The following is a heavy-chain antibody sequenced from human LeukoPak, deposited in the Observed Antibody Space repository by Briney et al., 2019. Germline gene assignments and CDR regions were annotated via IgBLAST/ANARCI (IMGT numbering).Heavy chain of an antibody. V-gene: IGHV3-66*04. CDR3: ASQKYCTNGICYRKYYFDY. J-gene: IGHJ4*02. Sequence: GGSLRLSCAASGFTFSTYSMNWVRQAPGKGLEWVSLIYSGGNTYYADSVKGRFTISTDNSKNTLYLQMNSLRAEDTAVYYCASQKYCTNGICYRKYYFDYWGQGTLVTVSS. CDR2: IYSGGNT. D-gene: IGHD2-8*01. CDR1: GFTFSTYS.